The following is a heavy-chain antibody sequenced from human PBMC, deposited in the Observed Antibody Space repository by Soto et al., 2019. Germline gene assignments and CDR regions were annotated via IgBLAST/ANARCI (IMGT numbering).Heavy chain of an antibody. CDR3: ARARGLRGHYYGSGYYYYRMDV. CDR2: ISAYNGNT. D-gene: IGHD3-10*01. Sequence: ASVRVSFTASRCTFPSYGISWLRPAPGQGRDWMGWISAYNGNTNYAQKLQGRVTMTTDTSTSTAYMELRSMRYDDTAVYYCARARGLRGHYYGSGYYYYRMDVWGQGTTVTVSS. V-gene: IGHV1-18*04. CDR1: RCTFPSYG. J-gene: IGHJ6*02.